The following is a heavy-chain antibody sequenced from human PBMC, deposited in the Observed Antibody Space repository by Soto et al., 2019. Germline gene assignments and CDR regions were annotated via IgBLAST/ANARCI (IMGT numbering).Heavy chain of an antibody. CDR2: IYYSGST. Sequence: PPETLSLTCTVSSRSISGSSYYWGWLRQPPGKGLEWIGSIYYSGSTYYNPSLKSRVTISVDTSKSQFSLKLSSVTAADTAVYYCAXTGYSSSWYSPRPRYMDVWGQGTTVTAP. CDR3: AXTGYSSSWYSPRPRYMDV. V-gene: IGHV4-39*01. D-gene: IGHD6-13*01. J-gene: IGHJ6*02. CDR1: SRSISGSSYY.